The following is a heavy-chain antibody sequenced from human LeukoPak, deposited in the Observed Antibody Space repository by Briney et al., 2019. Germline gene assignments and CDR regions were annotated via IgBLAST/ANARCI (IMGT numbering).Heavy chain of an antibody. V-gene: IGHV3-53*01. CDR2: IYSGGST. D-gene: IGHD2/OR15-2a*01. CDR3: ARSLLLSWFDP. Sequence: PGGSLRLSCAASGFTVSSNYMSWVRQAPGKGLEWVSVIYSGGSTYYAASAKGRFTISRDNSKNTLYLQMNSLRAEDTAVYYCARSLLLSWFDPWGQGTLVTVSS. CDR1: GFTVSSNY. J-gene: IGHJ5*02.